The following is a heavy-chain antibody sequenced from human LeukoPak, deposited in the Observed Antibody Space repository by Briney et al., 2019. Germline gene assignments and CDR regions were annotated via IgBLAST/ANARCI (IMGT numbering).Heavy chain of an antibody. Sequence: ASVKVSCKASGYTFTGYYMHWVRQAPGQGLEWMGWISTYNGNTNYAQKLQGRVTMTTDTSTSTAYMELRSLRSDDTAVYYCARVDEDGFDYWGQGTLVTVSS. CDR1: GYTFTGYY. CDR2: ISTYNGNT. CDR3: ARVDEDGFDY. J-gene: IGHJ4*02. V-gene: IGHV1-18*04.